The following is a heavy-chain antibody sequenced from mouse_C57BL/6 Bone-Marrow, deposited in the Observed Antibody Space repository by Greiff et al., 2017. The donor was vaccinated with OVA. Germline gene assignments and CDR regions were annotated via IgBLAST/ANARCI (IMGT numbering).Heavy chain of an antibody. J-gene: IGHJ4*01. CDR1: GYTFTDYY. Sequence: EVQLQQSGPELVKPGASVKISCKASGYTFTDYYMNWVKQSHGKSLEWIGDINPNNGGTSYNQKFKGKATLTVDKSSSTAYMELRSLTSEDSAVYYGARSPDGYYEGNYAMDYWGQGTSVTVSS. CDR3: ARSPDGYYEGNYAMDY. D-gene: IGHD2-3*01. CDR2: INPNNGGT. V-gene: IGHV1-26*01.